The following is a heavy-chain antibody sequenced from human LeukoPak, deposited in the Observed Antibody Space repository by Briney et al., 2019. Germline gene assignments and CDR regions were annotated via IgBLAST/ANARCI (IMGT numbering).Heavy chain of an antibody. D-gene: IGHD1-14*01. Sequence: GGSLRLSCAASGFTSSNSWMHWVRQAPGKGPVWVARIKTDGSSTSYADSVKGRFTISRDNAKNTLYLQMNSLRAEDTAVYYCARNGLTAAFDIWGQGTVVTVSS. CDR1: GFTSSNSW. CDR3: ARNGLTAAFDI. J-gene: IGHJ3*02. CDR2: IKTDGSST. V-gene: IGHV3-74*01.